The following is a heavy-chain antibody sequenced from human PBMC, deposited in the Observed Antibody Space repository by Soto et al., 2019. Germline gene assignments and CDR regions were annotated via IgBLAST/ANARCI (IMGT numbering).Heavy chain of an antibody. J-gene: IGHJ4*02. D-gene: IGHD3-9*01. CDR2: IIPLIPRT. CDR3: ASWDYDVLTGYSYDD. V-gene: IGHV1-69*01. CDR1: GGTFNNYG. Sequence: QVQLVQSGAEVKKPGSSVKVSCKASGGTFNNYGMGWLRQAPGQGLEWMGGIIPLIPRTNYAQKFQGRVTLTADASRSTAYIELRSLRSEDTAVYYCASWDYDVLTGYSYDDWGQGTLVTVSS.